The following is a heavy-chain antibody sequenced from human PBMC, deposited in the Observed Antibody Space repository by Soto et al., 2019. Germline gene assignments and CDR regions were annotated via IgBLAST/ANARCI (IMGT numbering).Heavy chain of an antibody. V-gene: IGHV1-8*01. Sequence: QVQLVQSGAEVKKPGASVKVSCKASGYTFTSYDINWVRQTTGQGLEWMGWMSPNSANTGYAQKFQGRVTMTRSTSISAAYLELSSLRSEDTAVYYCARGTPNWGFDSWGQGTLVTVSS. CDR1: GYTFTSYD. CDR2: MSPNSANT. CDR3: ARGTPNWGFDS. J-gene: IGHJ4*02. D-gene: IGHD7-27*01.